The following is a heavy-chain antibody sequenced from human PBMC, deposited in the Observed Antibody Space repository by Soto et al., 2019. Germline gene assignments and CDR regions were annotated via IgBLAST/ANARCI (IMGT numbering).Heavy chain of an antibody. V-gene: IGHV4-59*01. J-gene: IGHJ5*02. D-gene: IGHD6-6*01. CDR2: IYYSGST. Sequence: SETLSLTCTVSGGSISSYYWSWIRQPPGKGLEWIGYIYYSGSTNYNPSLKSRVTISVDTSKNQFSLKLSSVTAADTAVYYCAREGIAAQNWFDPWGQGTLVTVSS. CDR3: AREGIAAQNWFDP. CDR1: GGSISSYY.